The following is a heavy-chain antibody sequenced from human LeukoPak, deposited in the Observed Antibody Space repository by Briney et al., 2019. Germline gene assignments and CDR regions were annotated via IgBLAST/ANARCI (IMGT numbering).Heavy chain of an antibody. Sequence: GGSLRLSCAASGFTFSSYGMHWVRQAPGKGLEWVAVIWYDGSNKYYADSVKGRFTISRDNSKNTLYLQMNSLRAEDTAVYYCAKDGAVTTRYYYYNGMDVWGQGTTVTVSS. CDR1: GFTFSSYG. CDR2: IWYDGSNK. CDR3: AKDGAVTTRYYYYNGMDV. J-gene: IGHJ6*02. D-gene: IGHD4-11*01. V-gene: IGHV3-30*02.